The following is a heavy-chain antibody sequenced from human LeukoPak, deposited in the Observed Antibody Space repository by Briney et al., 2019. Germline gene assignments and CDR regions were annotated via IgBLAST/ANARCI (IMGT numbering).Heavy chain of an antibody. CDR1: GGTFSSYA. V-gene: IGHV1-69*05. Sequence: SVKVSCKASGGTFSSYAISWVRQAPGQGLEWMGGIIPIFGTANYAQKFQGRVTMTRDTSTSTVYMELSSLRSEDTAVYYCAREGIAVSNWFDPWGQGTLVTVSS. J-gene: IGHJ5*02. CDR3: AREGIAVSNWFDP. CDR2: IIPIFGTA. D-gene: IGHD6-19*01.